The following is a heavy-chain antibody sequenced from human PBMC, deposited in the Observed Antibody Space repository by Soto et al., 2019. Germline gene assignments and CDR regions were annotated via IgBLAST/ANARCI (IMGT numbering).Heavy chain of an antibody. Sequence: QVQLQESGPGLVKPSETLSLTCTVSGGSISSYYWSWIRQPPGKGLEWIGYIYYSGSTYYNPSLKSRVTISVDTSKNQFSLKLSSVTAADTAVYYCARQGDYGDYFWYFDLWGRGTLVTVSS. V-gene: IGHV4-59*08. J-gene: IGHJ2*01. CDR1: GGSISSYY. CDR2: IYYSGST. D-gene: IGHD4-17*01. CDR3: ARQGDYGDYFWYFDL.